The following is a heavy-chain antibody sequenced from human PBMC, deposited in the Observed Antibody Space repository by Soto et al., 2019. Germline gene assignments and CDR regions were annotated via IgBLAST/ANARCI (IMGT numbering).Heavy chain of an antibody. CDR3: ARLRWTDWYFDL. J-gene: IGHJ2*01. V-gene: IGHV4-59*01. Sequence: LSLTCTVSGGSISSYYWSWIRQPPGKGLEWIGYIYYSGSTNYNPSLKSRVTISLDTSKNQFSLKLSSVTVADTAVYYCARLRWTDWYFDLWGRGTLVTVSS. D-gene: IGHD4-17*01. CDR1: GGSISSYY. CDR2: IYYSGST.